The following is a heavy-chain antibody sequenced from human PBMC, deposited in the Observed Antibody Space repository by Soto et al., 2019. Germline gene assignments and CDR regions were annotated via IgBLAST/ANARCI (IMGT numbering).Heavy chain of an antibody. V-gene: IGHV1-18*04. CDR3: ARLLFLEWFDDY. J-gene: IGHJ4*02. D-gene: IGHD3-3*01. Sequence: GASVKVSCKTSGYTFTSYGISWLRQAPGQGLEWMGWISTYNGNTNYAQKFQGRATMTTDTSTTTAYMELRSLKSDDTAVYYCARLLFLEWFDDYWGQGTLVTVSS. CDR2: ISTYNGNT. CDR1: GYTFTSYG.